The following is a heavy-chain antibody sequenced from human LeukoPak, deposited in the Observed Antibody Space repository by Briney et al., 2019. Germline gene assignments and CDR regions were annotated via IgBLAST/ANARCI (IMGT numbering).Heavy chain of an antibody. J-gene: IGHJ3*02. V-gene: IGHV4-59*01. CDR3: ARGEIWFGELLSHAFDI. CDR1: GGSISSYY. CDR2: IYYSGST. Sequence: SETLSLTCTVSGGSISSYYWSWIRQPPGKGLEWIGYIYYSGSTNYNPSLKSRVTISVDTSKNQFSLKLSSVTAADTAVYYCARGEIWFGELLSHAFDIWGQGTMVTVSS. D-gene: IGHD3-10*01.